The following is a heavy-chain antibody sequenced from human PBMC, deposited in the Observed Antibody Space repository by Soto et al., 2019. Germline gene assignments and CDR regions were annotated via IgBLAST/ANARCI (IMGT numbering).Heavy chain of an antibody. CDR2: MNPNSGNT. V-gene: IGHV1-8*01. Sequence: QVQLVQSGAEVKKPGASVKVSCKASGYTFTSYDINWVRQATGQGLEGMGWMNPNSGNTGYAQKFQGRVTMTRNTSISTAYMELSSLRSEDTAVYYCARGGGGITMVRGVIWYFDLWGRGTLVTVSS. CDR1: GYTFTSYD. J-gene: IGHJ2*01. CDR3: ARGGGGITMVRGVIWYFDL. D-gene: IGHD3-10*01.